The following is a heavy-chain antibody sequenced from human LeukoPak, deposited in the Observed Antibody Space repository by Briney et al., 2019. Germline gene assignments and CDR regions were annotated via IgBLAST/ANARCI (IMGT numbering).Heavy chain of an antibody. V-gene: IGHV1-46*01. CDR2: INPSGGST. J-gene: IGHJ4*02. Sequence: ASVKVSCKASGYTFTSYYMHWVRQAPGQGLEWMGIINPSGGSTSYAQKFQGRVTMTRDTSTSTVHMELSSLRSDDTAVYYCARDPRGLRYFDWLTYHGNYFDYWGQGTLVTVSS. D-gene: IGHD3-9*01. CDR3: ARDPRGLRYFDWLTYHGNYFDY. CDR1: GYTFTSYY.